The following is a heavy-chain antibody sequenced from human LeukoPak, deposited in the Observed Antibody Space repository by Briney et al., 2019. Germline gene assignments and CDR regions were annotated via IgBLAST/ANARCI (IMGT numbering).Heavy chain of an antibody. CDR3: ARAGDYSNYYYYYMDV. D-gene: IGHD4-11*01. CDR2: IYHSGST. J-gene: IGHJ6*03. Sequence: PSETLSLTCTVSSYSIRSGYYWGWIRQPPGKGLEWIGSIYHSGSTHYNPSLKSRVTISVDTSTNQFSLKLSSVTAADTAVYYCARAGDYSNYYYYYMDVWGKGTTVTVSS. V-gene: IGHV4-38-2*02. CDR1: SYSIRSGYY.